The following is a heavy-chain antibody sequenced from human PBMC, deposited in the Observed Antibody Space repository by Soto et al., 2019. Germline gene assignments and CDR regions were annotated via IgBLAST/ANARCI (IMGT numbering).Heavy chain of an antibody. CDR3: ASAPQRRGYGRQFFDP. Sequence: PGGSLRLSCAASGVRFSNYGMHWVRQPPGKWLGWVAVLWDDGSNKYYEDSVKGRFTISRDNSRNILYLELNSLRVEDTAVYYCASAPQRRGYGRQFFDPSGQGRMVNVSS. J-gene: IGHJ5*02. CDR1: GVRFSNYG. CDR2: LWDDGSNK. D-gene: IGHD5-12*01. V-gene: IGHV3-33*01.